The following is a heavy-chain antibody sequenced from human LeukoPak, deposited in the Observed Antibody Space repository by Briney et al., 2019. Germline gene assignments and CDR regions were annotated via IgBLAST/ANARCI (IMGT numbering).Heavy chain of an antibody. CDR2: IFYSGNT. CDR1: GGSISSGGYY. Sequence: RTSETLSLTCTVSGGSISSGGYYWSWIRQLPGKGLEWIGYIFYSGNTYYNPSLKSRVTISVDTSENQFSLRLSPVTAADTAVYYCAREGWTTVGHAFDIWGQGTMVTVSS. V-gene: IGHV4-31*03. CDR3: AREGWTTVGHAFDI. D-gene: IGHD4-23*01. J-gene: IGHJ3*02.